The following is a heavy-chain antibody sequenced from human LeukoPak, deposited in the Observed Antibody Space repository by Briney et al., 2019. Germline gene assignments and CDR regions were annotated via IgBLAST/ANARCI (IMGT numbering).Heavy chain of an antibody. Sequence: GGPLRLSCVASGFTFSNFRMHWVRHGRGEGLVWVSRIRGDGSTTDHAASVKGRFTISRDNAKNTLYLQMNSLRAEDTAVYYCLRSNWHFDLWGQGTPVTVSS. CDR1: GFTFSNFR. J-gene: IGHJ4*02. D-gene: IGHD7-27*01. V-gene: IGHV3-74*01. CDR2: IRGDGSTT. CDR3: LRSNWHFDL.